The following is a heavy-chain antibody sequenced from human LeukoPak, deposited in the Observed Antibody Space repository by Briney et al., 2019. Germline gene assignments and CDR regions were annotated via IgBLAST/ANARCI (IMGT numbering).Heavy chain of an antibody. CDR3: ARSGYSYGADAFDI. CDR2: IYHSGST. CDR1: GGSISSSNW. D-gene: IGHD5-18*01. V-gene: IGHV4-4*02. Sequence: SETLSLTCAVSGGSISSSNWWSWVRQPPGKGLEWIGEIYHSGSTNYNPSLKSRVTISVDKSKNQFSLKLSSVTAADTAMYYCARSGYSYGADAFDIWGQGTMVTVSS. J-gene: IGHJ3*02.